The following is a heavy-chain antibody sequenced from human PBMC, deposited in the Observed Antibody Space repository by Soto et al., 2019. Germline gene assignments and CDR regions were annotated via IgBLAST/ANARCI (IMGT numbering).Heavy chain of an antibody. Sequence: SETLSLTCTVSGGSINAFFWSWVRQPPGKGLESIGYIFYSGSTNYNPSLKSRVTISLDTSKTQFSLNLTSVTAADTAVYYCATQTGLYYYGMDVWGQGTTVTVSS. CDR1: GGSINAFF. J-gene: IGHJ6*02. V-gene: IGHV4-59*01. CDR3: ATQTGLYYYGMDV. CDR2: IFYSGST.